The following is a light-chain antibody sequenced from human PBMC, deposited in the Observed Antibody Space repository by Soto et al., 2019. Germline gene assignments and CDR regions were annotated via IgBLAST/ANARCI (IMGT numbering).Light chain of an antibody. CDR2: EVR. Sequence: QSALTQPPSASGSPGPSVTISCTGTSSDIGAYDYVYWYQQYPGKAPRLIIYEVRHRPSGVPDRFSGSKSGNTASLTVSGLQADDEADYYCSSYAGSNNLGLFGGGTKVTVL. CDR1: SSDIGAYDY. CDR3: SSYAGSNNLGL. V-gene: IGLV2-8*01. J-gene: IGLJ2*01.